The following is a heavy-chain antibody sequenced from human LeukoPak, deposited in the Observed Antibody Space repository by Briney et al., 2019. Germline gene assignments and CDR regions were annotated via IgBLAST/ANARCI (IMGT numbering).Heavy chain of an antibody. Sequence: SETLSLTCTVSGGSISSSSYYWGWIRQPPGKGLEWIGSIYYSGSTYYNPSLKSRVTISVDTSKNQFSLKLSSVTAADTAVYYCARVVRLGYCSGGSCYSNGGFDYWGQGTLVTVSS. CDR2: IYYSGST. CDR1: GGSISSSSYY. J-gene: IGHJ4*02. CDR3: ARVVRLGYCSGGSCYSNGGFDY. V-gene: IGHV4-39*07. D-gene: IGHD2-15*01.